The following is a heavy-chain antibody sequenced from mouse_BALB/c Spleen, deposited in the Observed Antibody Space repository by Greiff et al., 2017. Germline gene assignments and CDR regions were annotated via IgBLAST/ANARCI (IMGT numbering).Heavy chain of an antibody. V-gene: IGHV1-7*01. Sequence: QVHVKQSGAELAKPGASVKMSCKASGYTFTSYWMHWVKQRPGQGLEWIGYINPSTGYTEYNQKFKDKATLTADKSSSTAYMQLSSLTSEDSAVYYCARLDYYGSSYDYWGQGTTLTVSS. CDR3: ARLDYYGSSYDY. D-gene: IGHD1-1*01. CDR2: INPSTGYT. CDR1: GYTFTSYW. J-gene: IGHJ2*01.